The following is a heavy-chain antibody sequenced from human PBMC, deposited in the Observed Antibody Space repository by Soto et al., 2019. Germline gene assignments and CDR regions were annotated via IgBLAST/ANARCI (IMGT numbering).Heavy chain of an antibody. D-gene: IGHD4-17*01. CDR1: GFTFSSYS. CDR3: ARALYTTTVTTLDAFDI. V-gene: IGHV3-48*02. CDR2: ISSSSSTI. Sequence: EVQLVESGGGLVQPGGSLRLSCAASGFTFSSYSMNWVRQAPGKGLEWVSYISSSSSTIYYADSVKGRFTISRDNAKNSLYLQMNSLRDEDTAVYYCARALYTTTVTTLDAFDIWGQGTMVTVSS. J-gene: IGHJ3*02.